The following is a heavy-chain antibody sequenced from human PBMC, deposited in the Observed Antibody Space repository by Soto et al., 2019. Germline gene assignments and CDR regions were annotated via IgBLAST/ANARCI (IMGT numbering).Heavy chain of an antibody. CDR2: ISGSGGST. D-gene: IGHD3-22*01. CDR1: GFTFSSYA. Sequence: GGSLRLSCAASGFTFSSYAMSWVRQAPGKGLEWVSAISGSGGSTYYADSVKGRFTISRDNSKNTLYLQMNSLRAEDTAVYYCAKVRVGVYDSSGYYFVWFDYWGQGTLVTVSS. J-gene: IGHJ4*02. V-gene: IGHV3-23*01. CDR3: AKVRVGVYDSSGYYFVWFDY.